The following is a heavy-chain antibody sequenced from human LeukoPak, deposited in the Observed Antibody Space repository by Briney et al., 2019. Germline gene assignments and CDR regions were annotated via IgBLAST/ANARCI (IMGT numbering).Heavy chain of an antibody. CDR1: GCTFSSYG. Sequence: GGSLRLSCAASGCTFSSYGMHWVRQAPGKGLEWVAVIWYDGSNKYYADSVKGRFTISRDNSKNTLYLQMNSLRAEDTAVYYCARATGGYCSGGSCYSGYFQHWGQGTLVTVSS. J-gene: IGHJ1*01. D-gene: IGHD2-15*01. V-gene: IGHV3-33*01. CDR2: IWYDGSNK. CDR3: ARATGGYCSGGSCYSGYFQH.